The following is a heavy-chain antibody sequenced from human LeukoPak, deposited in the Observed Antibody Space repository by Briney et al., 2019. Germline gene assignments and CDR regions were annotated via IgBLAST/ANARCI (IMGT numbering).Heavy chain of an antibody. CDR3: ARRTYGSGSYNWFDP. J-gene: IGHJ5*02. CDR1: GGSFSGYY. V-gene: IGHV4-34*01. CDR2: INHSGST. D-gene: IGHD3-10*01. Sequence: SETLSLTCAVYGGSFSGYYWSWIRQPPAKGLEWIGEINHSGSTNYNPSLKSRVTISVDTSKNQFSLKLSSVTAADTAVYYCARRTYGSGSYNWFDPWGQGTLVTVSS.